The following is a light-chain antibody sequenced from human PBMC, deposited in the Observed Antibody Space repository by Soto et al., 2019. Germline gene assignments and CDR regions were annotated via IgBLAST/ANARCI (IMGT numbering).Light chain of an antibody. Sequence: QSALTQPASVSGSPGQSITISCTGTSSDVVGYNYVSWYQQYPGKAPKFMIYDVSNRPSGVSNRFSGSKSGNTASLTISGLQAEYEADYYCSSYTTSNTRQIVFGTGTKVTVL. CDR3: SSYTTSNTRQIV. CDR2: DVS. J-gene: IGLJ1*01. V-gene: IGLV2-14*01. CDR1: SSDVVGYNY.